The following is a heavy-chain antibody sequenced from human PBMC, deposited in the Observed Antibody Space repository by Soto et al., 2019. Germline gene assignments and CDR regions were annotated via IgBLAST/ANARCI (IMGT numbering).Heavy chain of an antibody. D-gene: IGHD5-18*01. J-gene: IGHJ4*02. V-gene: IGHV1-69*13. Sequence: GASVKVSCKASGGTFSSYAISWVRQAPGQGLEWMGGIIPIFGTANYAQKFQGRVTITADESTSTAYMELSSLRSEDTAVYYCASYDRDKAMAKWLFYYWGQGTLVTVSS. CDR1: GGTFSSYA. CDR2: IIPIFGTA. CDR3: ASYDRDKAMAKWLFYY.